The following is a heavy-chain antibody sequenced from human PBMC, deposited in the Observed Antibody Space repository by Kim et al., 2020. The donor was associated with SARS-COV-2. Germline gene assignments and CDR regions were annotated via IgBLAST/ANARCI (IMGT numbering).Heavy chain of an antibody. J-gene: IGHJ4*02. CDR1: GGSFSRYY. Sequence: SETLSLTCAVSGGSFSRYYWSWIRQSPGKGLEWIGDINHIGSPKYNPSFKSRVTITVDTSKNQVSLRLTSVTAADTAVYYCARGNPFDYLWGRRTPGLPTDPRPFDYWGQGTLVTVSS. D-gene: IGHD3-16*01. CDR3: ARGNPFDYLWGRRTPGLPTDPRPFDY. V-gene: IGHV4-34*01. CDR2: INHIGSP.